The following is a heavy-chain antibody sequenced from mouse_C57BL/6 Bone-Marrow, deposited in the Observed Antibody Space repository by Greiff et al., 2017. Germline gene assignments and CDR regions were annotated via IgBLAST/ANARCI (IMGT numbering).Heavy chain of an antibody. J-gene: IGHJ2*01. D-gene: IGHD1-1*01. CDR1: GFNIKDYY. CDR3: TLITTVVDFDY. V-gene: IGHV14-1*01. CDR2: IDPEDGDT. Sequence: EVQLQQSGAELVRPGASVKLSCTASGFNIKDYYMHWVKQRPEQGLEWIGRIDPEDGDTEYAPKFQGKATMTADTSSNTAYLQLSSLTSEDTAVYYCTLITTVVDFDYWGQGTTLTVSS.